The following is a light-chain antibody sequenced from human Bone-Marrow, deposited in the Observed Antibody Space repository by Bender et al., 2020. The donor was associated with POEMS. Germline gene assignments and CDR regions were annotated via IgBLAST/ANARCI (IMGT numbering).Light chain of an antibody. Sequence: QSALTQPASLSGSPGQSITISCTGTSSDIGIYNLVSWYQQHSGKAPQLIIFEVSKRPSGVSNRFSGSKSGKTASLTISGLQAEDEADYYCSSYVGSSISVFGGGTKLTVL. J-gene: IGLJ2*01. CDR1: SSDIGIYNL. CDR2: EVS. V-gene: IGLV2-23*02. CDR3: SSYVGSSISV.